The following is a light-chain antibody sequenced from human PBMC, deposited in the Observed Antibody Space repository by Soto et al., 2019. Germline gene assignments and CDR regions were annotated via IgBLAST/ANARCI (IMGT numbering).Light chain of an antibody. CDR3: QQLNTYPWT. Sequence: DSQMTQSPSTLSASVGDRVTITCRASQGISSYLAWYQQKPGKAPKLLIYAASTLQSGVPSRFSGSGSGTDFTLTISSLQPEDFATYYCQQLNTYPWTFGQGTKVDIK. CDR2: AAS. CDR1: QGISSY. J-gene: IGKJ1*01. V-gene: IGKV1-9*01.